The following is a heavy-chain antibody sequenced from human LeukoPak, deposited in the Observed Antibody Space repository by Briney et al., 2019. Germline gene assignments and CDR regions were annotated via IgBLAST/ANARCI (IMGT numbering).Heavy chain of an antibody. V-gene: IGHV1-8*01. D-gene: IGHD1-26*01. Sequence: ASVKVSCKASGYTFTSYDINWVRQATGQGLEWMGWMNPNSGNTGYAQKFQGRVTMTRDTSTSTVYMELSSLRSEDTAVYYCARVGGIVGATFDYWGQGTLVTVSS. J-gene: IGHJ4*02. CDR3: ARVGGIVGATFDY. CDR1: GYTFTSYD. CDR2: MNPNSGNT.